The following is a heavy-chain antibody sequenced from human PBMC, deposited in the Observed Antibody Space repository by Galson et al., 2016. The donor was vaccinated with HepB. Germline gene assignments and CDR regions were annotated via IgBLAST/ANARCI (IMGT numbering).Heavy chain of an antibody. CDR2: IYHSGNT. Sequence: SETLSLTCAVSGDSISRTNWWSWVRQPPGEGLEWIGEIYHSGNTNYNPSPKSRVTISLDKSKNQFSLKLSSVTAADTAVYYCARSYSTSLYIYLDYWGQGTLVTVSS. J-gene: IGHJ4*02. CDR1: GDSISRTNW. D-gene: IGHD6-13*01. CDR3: ARSYSTSLYIYLDY. V-gene: IGHV4-4*02.